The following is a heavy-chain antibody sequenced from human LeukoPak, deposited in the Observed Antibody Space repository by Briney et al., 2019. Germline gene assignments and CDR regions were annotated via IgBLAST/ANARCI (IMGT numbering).Heavy chain of an antibody. Sequence: GGSLRLSCAASGFTFSSYAMTWVRQAPGKGLEWVSGISGSGGSTYYADSVKGRFTISRDNSKNTLYLQMNSLRAEDTAVYYCTKGLNKGYSSSWYWFDYWGQGTLVTVPS. D-gene: IGHD6-13*01. CDR3: TKGLNKGYSSSWYWFDY. CDR2: ISGSGGST. CDR1: GFTFSSYA. V-gene: IGHV3-23*01. J-gene: IGHJ4*02.